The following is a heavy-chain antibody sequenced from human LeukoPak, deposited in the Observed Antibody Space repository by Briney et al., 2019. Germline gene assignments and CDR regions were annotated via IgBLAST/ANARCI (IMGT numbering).Heavy chain of an antibody. D-gene: IGHD3-22*01. J-gene: IGHJ4*02. V-gene: IGHV3-48*03. CDR2: ISSSGSTI. Sequence: GGSLRLSCAASGFTFSSYEMNWVRQAPGKGLEWVSYISSSGSTIYYADSVKGRFTISRDNAKNSLYLQMNSLRAEDTAVYYCARDSSGYYPPDYFDYWGQGTLVTISS. CDR3: ARDSSGYYPPDYFDY. CDR1: GFTFSSYE.